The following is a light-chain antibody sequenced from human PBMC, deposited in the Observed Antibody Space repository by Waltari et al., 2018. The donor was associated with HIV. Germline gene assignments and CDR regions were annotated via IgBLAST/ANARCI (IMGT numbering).Light chain of an antibody. CDR3: QQYDRSPWT. J-gene: IGKJ1*01. CDR2: GVS. CDR1: QGPINSY. V-gene: IGKV3-20*01. Sequence: EIVLTQSPVTLVLCDGERATSSCGDSQGPINSYLALYQQKPGQAPRLFIYGVSTRSTGIPDRFSGSGSGTDFTLTISRLEAEDFAVYYCQQYDRSPWTFGQGTKVEI.